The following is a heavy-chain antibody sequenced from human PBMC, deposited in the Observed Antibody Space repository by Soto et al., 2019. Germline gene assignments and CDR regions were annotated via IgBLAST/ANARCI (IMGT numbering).Heavy chain of an antibody. J-gene: IGHJ6*02. Sequence: EVQLLESGGGLVQPGGSLRLSCAASGFTFSSYAMSWVRQAPGKGLEWVSAISGSGGSTYYADSVKGRFTISRDNSKNTLYLQMNSLRAEDTAVCYCAKDGIQLWDYYGMDVWGQGTTVTVSS. CDR2: ISGSGGST. D-gene: IGHD5-18*01. CDR3: AKDGIQLWDYYGMDV. CDR1: GFTFSSYA. V-gene: IGHV3-23*01.